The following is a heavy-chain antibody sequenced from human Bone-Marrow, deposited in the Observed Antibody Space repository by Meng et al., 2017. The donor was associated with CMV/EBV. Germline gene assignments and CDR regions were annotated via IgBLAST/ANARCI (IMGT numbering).Heavy chain of an antibody. J-gene: IGHJ4*02. Sequence: GGSLRLSCAASGFSFSDYWMTWVRQAPGKGLEWVSVIYSGGSTYYADSVKGRFTISRDNSKNTLYLQMNSLRAEDTAVYYCARGDDLDYWGQGTLVTVSS. CDR2: IYSGGST. CDR3: ARGDDLDY. CDR1: GFSFSDYW. V-gene: IGHV3-53*01. D-gene: IGHD2-21*01.